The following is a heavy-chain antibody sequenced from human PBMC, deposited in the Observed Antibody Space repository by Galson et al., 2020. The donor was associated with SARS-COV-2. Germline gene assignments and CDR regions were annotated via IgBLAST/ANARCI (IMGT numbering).Heavy chain of an antibody. CDR3: ARDLSGSYYIDF. Sequence: GGSLRLSCAASGFTFSPYVMHWVRQAPGKGLEWVAVILSDVNRKFYADSVRGRFTVSRDNSKNTVYLQMNSLGDEDTALYYCARDLSGSYYIDFWGQVVLVTVSA. D-gene: IGHD1-26*01. V-gene: IGHV3-30-3*01. CDR2: ILSDVNRK. CDR1: GFTFSPYV. J-gene: IGHJ4*02.